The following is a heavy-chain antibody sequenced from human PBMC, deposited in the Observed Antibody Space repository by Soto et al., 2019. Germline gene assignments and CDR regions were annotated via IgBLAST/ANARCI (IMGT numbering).Heavy chain of an antibody. Sequence: QLQLQESGSGLVKPSQTLSLTCAVSGGSISSGGYSWSWIRQPPGKGLEWIGYIYHSGSTYYNPSLKSRVTXXVXRXXNQFSLKLSSVTAADTAVYYCARGTVPPYYYGMDVWGQGTTVTVSS. D-gene: IGHD2-2*01. CDR3: ARGTVPPYYYGMDV. CDR2: IYHSGST. CDR1: GGSISSGGYS. J-gene: IGHJ6*02. V-gene: IGHV4-30-2*01.